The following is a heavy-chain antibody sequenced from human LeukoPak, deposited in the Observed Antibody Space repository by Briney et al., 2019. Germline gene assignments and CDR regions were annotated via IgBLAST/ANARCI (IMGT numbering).Heavy chain of an antibody. V-gene: IGHV1-69*13. Sequence: ASVKVSCKVSGYTLTELSMHWVRQAPGQGLEWMGGIIPIFGTANYAQKFQGRVTITADESTSTAYMELSSLRSEDTAVYYCARPSEDDSSGYYYWFVYWGQGTLVTVSS. D-gene: IGHD3-22*01. CDR3: ARPSEDDSSGYYYWFVY. CDR1: GYTLTELS. CDR2: IIPIFGTA. J-gene: IGHJ4*02.